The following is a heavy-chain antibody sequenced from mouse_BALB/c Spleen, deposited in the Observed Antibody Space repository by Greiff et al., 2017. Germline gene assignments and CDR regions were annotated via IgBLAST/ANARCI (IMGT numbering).Heavy chain of an antibody. D-gene: IGHD2-4*01. J-gene: IGHJ3*01. V-gene: IGHV10S3*01. Sequence: EAGGGLVQPKGSLKLSCAVLGFTFNTNAMNRVRQAPGKGLEWAARIRSKSTNYATYYADSVKDRFTISRDDSQSTLYLQMNNLKTEDTAMYYCVRTTMITTFAYWGQGTLVTVSA. CDR1: GFTFNTNA. CDR2: IRSKSTNYAT. CDR3: VRTTMITTFAY.